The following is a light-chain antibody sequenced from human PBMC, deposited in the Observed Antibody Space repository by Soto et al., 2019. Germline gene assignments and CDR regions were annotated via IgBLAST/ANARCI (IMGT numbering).Light chain of an antibody. J-gene: IGKJ2*03. V-gene: IGKV3-20*01. CDR3: QQYGDYNAPRYS. CDR1: QSVSSNY. Sequence: EIVLTQSPGTLSLSPGDRVTLSCRASQSVSSNYLAWYQQKPGQAPRLLIYATSARATGIPDRFSGSGSGTVFTLPISSLAAEDLAMYYCQQYGDYNAPRYSFGQGTKLEI. CDR2: ATS.